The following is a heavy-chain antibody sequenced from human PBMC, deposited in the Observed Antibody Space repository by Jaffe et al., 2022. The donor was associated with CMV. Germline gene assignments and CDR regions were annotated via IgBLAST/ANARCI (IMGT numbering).Heavy chain of an antibody. V-gene: IGHV3-15*01. CDR3: TTDLRRFKSGYGGY. J-gene: IGHJ4*02. CDR2: IKSKTDGGTT. CDR1: GFTFSNAW. Sequence: EVQLVESGGGLVKPGGSLRLSCAASGFTFSNAWMSWVRQAPGKGLEWVGRIKSKTDGGTTDYAAPVKGRFTISRDDSKNTLYLQMNSLKTEDTAVYYCTTDLRRFKSGYGGYWGQGTLVTVSS. D-gene: IGHD3-22*01.